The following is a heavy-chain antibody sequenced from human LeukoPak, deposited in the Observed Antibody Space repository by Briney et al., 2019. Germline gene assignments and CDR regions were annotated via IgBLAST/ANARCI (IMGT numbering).Heavy chain of an antibody. V-gene: IGHV3-33*08. CDR3: ACDYGGNSGIDY. Sequence: GGSLRLSCAASGFTFSSNYMNWVRQAPGKGLEWVTVIWYDGSNKYYADSVKGRFTISRDNSKNTLYLQMNSLRAEDTAVYYCACDYGGNSGIDYWGQGTLVTVSS. D-gene: IGHD4-23*01. J-gene: IGHJ4*02. CDR1: GFTFSSNY. CDR2: IWYDGSNK.